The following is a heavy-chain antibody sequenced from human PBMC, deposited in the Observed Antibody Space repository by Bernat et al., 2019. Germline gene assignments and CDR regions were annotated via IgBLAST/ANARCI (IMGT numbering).Heavy chain of an antibody. J-gene: IGHJ4*02. Sequence: EVQLVESGGVVVQPGGSLRLSCAASGFTFDDYTMHWVRQAPGKGLEWVSLISWDGGSTYYADSVKGRFTISRDNSKNTLYLQMNSLRAEDTAVYYCAKDRTYSGYDPADYYFDYWGQGTLVTVSS. CDR1: GFTFDDYT. CDR2: ISWDGGST. D-gene: IGHD5-12*01. CDR3: AKDRTYSGYDPADYYFDY. V-gene: IGHV3-43*01.